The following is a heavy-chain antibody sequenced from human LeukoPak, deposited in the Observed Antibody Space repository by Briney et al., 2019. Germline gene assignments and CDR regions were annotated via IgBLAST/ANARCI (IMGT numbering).Heavy chain of an antibody. Sequence: GGSLRLSCAASGFTFSSYSMNWVRQAPGKGLEGVSSISSSSSYIYYADSVKGRFTISRDNAKNSLYLQLNSLRAEDTAVYYCARYFRIQLWMMDAWGKGTTVTVSS. V-gene: IGHV3-21*01. J-gene: IGHJ6*04. CDR1: GFTFSSYS. CDR3: ARYFRIQLWMMDA. CDR2: ISSSSSYI. D-gene: IGHD5-18*01.